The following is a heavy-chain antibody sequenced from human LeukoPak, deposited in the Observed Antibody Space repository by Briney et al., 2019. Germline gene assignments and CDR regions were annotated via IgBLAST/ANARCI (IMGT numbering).Heavy chain of an antibody. CDR2: IYHSGST. CDR1: GGSISSGGYS. V-gene: IGHV4-30-2*01. CDR3: ARDIRSGGSSKYHYYGMDV. J-gene: IGHJ6*04. Sequence: PSQTLSLTCAVSGGSISSGGYSWSWIRQPPGKGLEWIGYIYHSGSTYYNPSLKSRVTISVDRSKNQFSLKLSSVTAADTAVYYCARDIRSGGSSKYHYYGMDVWGKGTTVTVSS. D-gene: IGHD2-15*01.